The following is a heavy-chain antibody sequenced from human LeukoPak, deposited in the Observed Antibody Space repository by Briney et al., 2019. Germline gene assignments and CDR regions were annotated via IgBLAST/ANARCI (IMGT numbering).Heavy chain of an antibody. D-gene: IGHD6-13*01. CDR2: INHSGST. CDR1: GGSFSGYY. J-gene: IGHJ4*02. V-gene: IGHV4-34*01. Sequence: PSETLSLTCAVYGGSFSGYYWSWIRQPPGKGLEWIGEINHSGSTNYNPSLKSRVTISVDTSKNQFSLKLSSVTAADTAVYYCARDRYSSSWFDCWGQGTLVTVSS. CDR3: ARDRYSSSWFDC.